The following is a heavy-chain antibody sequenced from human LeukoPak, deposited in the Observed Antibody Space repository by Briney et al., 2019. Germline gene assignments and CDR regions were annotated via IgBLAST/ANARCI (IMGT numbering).Heavy chain of an antibody. CDR1: GGSISSAGYY. CDR3: ARALSPSAPFDY. J-gene: IGHJ4*02. V-gene: IGHV4-31*03. CDR2: IYYSGST. Sequence: PSQTLSLTCTVSGGSISSAGYYWSWIRQHPGKGLEWIGYIYYSGSTYYNPSLKSRVTISVDTSKNQFSLKLSSVTAADTAVYYCARALSPSAPFDYWGQGTLVTVSS.